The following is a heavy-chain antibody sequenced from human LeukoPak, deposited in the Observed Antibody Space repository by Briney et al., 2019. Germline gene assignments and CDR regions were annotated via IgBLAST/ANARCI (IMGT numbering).Heavy chain of an antibody. Sequence: GGHLRLSCAASGFTFSSYAMHWVRQAPGKGLEWVAVISYDGSNKYYADSVKGRFTISRDNSKNTLYLQMNSLRAEDTAVYYCARDPLIYWGQGTLVTVSS. CDR1: GFTFSSYA. CDR3: ARDPLIY. D-gene: IGHD3-10*01. J-gene: IGHJ4*02. CDR2: ISYDGSNK. V-gene: IGHV3-30-3*01.